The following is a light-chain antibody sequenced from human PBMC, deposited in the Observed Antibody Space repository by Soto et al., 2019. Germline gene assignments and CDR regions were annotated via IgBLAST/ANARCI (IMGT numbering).Light chain of an antibody. Sequence: EIVMTQSPATLSVSPGERATLSCRASQSVSTNLAWYQQKPGQAPRLLMYGASTRATDIPARLSGSGSGTPSPRTIISMQSEDFAVYYCQQYHNWPLYTFGKGTKQEIK. V-gene: IGKV3-15*01. CDR2: GAS. CDR3: QQYHNWPLYT. J-gene: IGKJ2*01. CDR1: QSVSTN.